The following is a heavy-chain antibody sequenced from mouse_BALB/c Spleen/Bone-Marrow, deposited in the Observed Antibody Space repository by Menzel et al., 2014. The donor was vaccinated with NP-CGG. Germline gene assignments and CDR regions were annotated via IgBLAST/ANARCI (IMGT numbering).Heavy chain of an antibody. Sequence: EVKVEESGGGLVQPGGSLKLSCAASGFTFSRYTMSWVRQTPEKRLEWVAYISNGGGSTYYPDTATVKGRFTISGDNAKNTLYLQMSSLKAEDTAMYYCARHGVRREWYFDVWGAGTTVTVSS. J-gene: IGHJ1*01. CDR1: GFTFSRYT. CDR2: ISNGGGST. V-gene: IGHV5-12-2*01. CDR3: ARHGVRREWYFDV. D-gene: IGHD2-14*01.